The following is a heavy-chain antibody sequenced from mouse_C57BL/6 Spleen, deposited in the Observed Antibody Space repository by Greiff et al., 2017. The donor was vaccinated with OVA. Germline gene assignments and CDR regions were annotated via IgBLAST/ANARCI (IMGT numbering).Heavy chain of an antibody. D-gene: IGHD3-2*02. V-gene: IGHV1-61*01. CDR1: GYTFPSYL. J-gene: IGHJ4*01. CDR3: ARHSSGLSYAMDY. Sequence: QVQLQHPGAELVRPGSSVPLSCKASGYTFPSYLLDWVKQRPGQGLEWFGNIYPSDSETHINHTFKDQATLTVDKYYSTAYMQLRRLTSEDTAVYYCARHSSGLSYAMDYWGKGTSVTVSS. CDR2: IYPSDSET.